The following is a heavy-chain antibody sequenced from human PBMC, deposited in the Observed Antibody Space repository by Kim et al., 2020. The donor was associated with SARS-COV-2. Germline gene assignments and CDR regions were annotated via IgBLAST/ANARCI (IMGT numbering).Heavy chain of an antibody. CDR3: ASVDTGQNDAFDI. J-gene: IGHJ3*02. V-gene: IGHV4-39*01. Sequence: NPSLKSRVTSSVDTSKIQFSRKLSSVTAADTAVYYCASVDTGQNDAFDIWGQGTMVTVSS. D-gene: IGHD5-18*01.